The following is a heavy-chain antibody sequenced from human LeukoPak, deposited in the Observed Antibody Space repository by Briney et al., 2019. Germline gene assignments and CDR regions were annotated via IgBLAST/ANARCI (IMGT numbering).Heavy chain of an antibody. Sequence: GGSLRLSCAASGFTFSDYYMSWIRQAPGKGLEWVSYISSSGSTIYYADSLKGRFTISRDNSKNTLYLQMNSLRAEDTAVYYCARAETYGGNVGNWGQGTLVTVSS. D-gene: IGHD4-23*01. CDR1: GFTFSDYY. CDR2: ISSSGSTI. V-gene: IGHV3-11*04. CDR3: ARAETYGGNVGN. J-gene: IGHJ4*02.